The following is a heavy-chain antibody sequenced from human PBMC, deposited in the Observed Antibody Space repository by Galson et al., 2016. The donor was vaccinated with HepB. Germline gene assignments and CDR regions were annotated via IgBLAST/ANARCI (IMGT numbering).Heavy chain of an antibody. J-gene: IGHJ3*01. D-gene: IGHD2-2*01. V-gene: IGHV3-33*08. CDR2: IWYDGSNR. CDR3: ARDLSLGMPGGFDF. CDR1: GFTFSHYG. Sequence: RLSCAASGFTFSHYGIHWVRQAPGKGPEWVAVIWYDGSNRYYADSVKGRFTISRDNAENSLSLQMTDLRAEDTAVYYCARDLSLGMPGGFDFWGRGAMVTVSS.